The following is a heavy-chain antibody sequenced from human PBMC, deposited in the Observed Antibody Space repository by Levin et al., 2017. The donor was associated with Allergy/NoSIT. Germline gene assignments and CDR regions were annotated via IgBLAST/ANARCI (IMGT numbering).Heavy chain of an antibody. CDR3: ARGEGLSIAARTPDY. CDR2: ISSSGSTI. V-gene: IGHV3-11*01. Sequence: GESLKISCAASGFTFSDYYMSWIRQAPGKGLEWVSYISSSGSTIYYADSVKGRFTISRDNAKNSLYLQMNSLRAEDTAVYYCARGEGLSIAARTPDYWGQGTLVTVSS. D-gene: IGHD6-6*01. CDR1: GFTFSDYY. J-gene: IGHJ4*02.